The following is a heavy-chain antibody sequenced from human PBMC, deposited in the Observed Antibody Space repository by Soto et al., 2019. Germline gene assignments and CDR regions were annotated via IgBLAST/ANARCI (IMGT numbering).Heavy chain of an antibody. V-gene: IGHV3-48*02. Sequence: EVQLVESGGGLVQPGGSLRLSCAASGFTFSSYSMNWVRQAPGKGLEWVSYISSSSSTIYYADSVKGRFTISRDNAKNSRYLQMNSLRDEDTAVYYCASSYYYDSSGYYPGAFDIWGQGTMVTVSS. CDR2: ISSSSSTI. CDR3: ASSYYYDSSGYYPGAFDI. D-gene: IGHD3-22*01. J-gene: IGHJ3*02. CDR1: GFTFSSYS.